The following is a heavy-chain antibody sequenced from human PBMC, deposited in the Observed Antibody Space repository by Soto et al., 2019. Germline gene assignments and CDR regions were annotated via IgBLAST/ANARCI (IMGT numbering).Heavy chain of an antibody. CDR1: GFTFSSYW. CDR3: ARDGGRSGYENY. D-gene: IGHD5-12*01. CDR2: INTDGTTS. J-gene: IGHJ4*02. V-gene: IGHV3-74*01. Sequence: GGSLRLSCAASGFTFSSYWMHWVRQAPGKGLAWVSRINTDGTTSSCADSVQGRFTVSRDNTKNTLYLQMNSLRVEDTAVYYCARDGGRSGYENYWGQGTLVTVSS.